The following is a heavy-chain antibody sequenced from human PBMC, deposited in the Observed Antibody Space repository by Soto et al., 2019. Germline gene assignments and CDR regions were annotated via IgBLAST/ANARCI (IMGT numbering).Heavy chain of an antibody. Sequence: GGSLRLSCAASGFTFSSYAMHWVRQAPGKGLEWVAVISYDGSNKYYADSVKGRFTISRDNSKNTLYLQMNSLRAEDTAVYYCARGHNFDSSGYHFDYWGQGTLVTVSS. CDR1: GFTFSSYA. CDR3: ARGHNFDSSGYHFDY. D-gene: IGHD3-22*01. CDR2: ISYDGSNK. J-gene: IGHJ4*02. V-gene: IGHV3-30-3*01.